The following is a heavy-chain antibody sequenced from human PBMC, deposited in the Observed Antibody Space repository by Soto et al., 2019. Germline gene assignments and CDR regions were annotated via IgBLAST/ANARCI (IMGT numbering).Heavy chain of an antibody. J-gene: IGHJ6*03. Sequence: GGSLRLSCAASGFTFSSYGMHWVRQAPGKGLEWVAVISYDGSNKYYADSVKGRFTISRDNSKNTLYLRMNSLRAEDTAVYYCAKGYCSSTSCYPSYYYMDVWGKGTTVTVSS. D-gene: IGHD2-2*01. V-gene: IGHV3-30*18. CDR2: ISYDGSNK. CDR1: GFTFSSYG. CDR3: AKGYCSSTSCYPSYYYMDV.